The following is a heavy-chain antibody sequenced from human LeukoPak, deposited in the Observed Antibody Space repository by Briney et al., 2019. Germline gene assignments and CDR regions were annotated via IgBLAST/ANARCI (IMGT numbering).Heavy chain of an antibody. V-gene: IGHV4-59*01. D-gene: IGHD3-22*01. CDR1: GGSISSYY. Sequence: SETLSLTCTVSGGSISSYYWSWIRQPPGKGLEWIGYIYYSGSTNYNPSLKSRVTISVDTSKNQFSLKLSSVTAADTAVYYCARLYYDSSGYYQICYFDYWGQGTLVTVSS. CDR2: IYYSGST. J-gene: IGHJ4*02. CDR3: ARLYYDSSGYYQICYFDY.